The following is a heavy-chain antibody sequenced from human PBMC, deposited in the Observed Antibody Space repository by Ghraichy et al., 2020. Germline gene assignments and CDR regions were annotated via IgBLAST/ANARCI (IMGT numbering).Heavy chain of an antibody. Sequence: GGSLRLSCAASGFTFSSYSMNWVRQAPGKGLEWVSSISSSSSYIYYADSVKGRFTISRDNAKNSLYLQMNSLRAEDTAVYYCARDGYNRGYSYGYYGSGSYQMYNWFDPWGQGTLVTVSS. CDR1: GFTFSSYS. J-gene: IGHJ5*02. CDR2: ISSSSSYI. D-gene: IGHD3-10*01. V-gene: IGHV3-21*01. CDR3: ARDGYNRGYSYGYYGSGSYQMYNWFDP.